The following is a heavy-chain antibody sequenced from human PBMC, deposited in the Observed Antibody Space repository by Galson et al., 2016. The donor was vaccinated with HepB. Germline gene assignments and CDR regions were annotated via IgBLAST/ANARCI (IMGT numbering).Heavy chain of an antibody. Sequence: SLRLSCAASGFTFSTYAMSWVRQAPGKGLEWVSTIGGSGENTYYADSVKGRFTISRDNSKNTLYLQMTSLRAEDTAVYYCAKMEVSSSFDYWGQGTLVTVSS. V-gene: IGHV3-23*01. D-gene: IGHD1-1*01. J-gene: IGHJ4*02. CDR2: IGGSGENT. CDR3: AKMEVSSSFDY. CDR1: GFTFSTYA.